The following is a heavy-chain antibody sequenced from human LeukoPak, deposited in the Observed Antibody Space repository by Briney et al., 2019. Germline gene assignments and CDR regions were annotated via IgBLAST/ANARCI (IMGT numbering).Heavy chain of an antibody. CDR2: ISYSGST. D-gene: IGHD3-16*01. Sequence: PPETLSLTCTVSGGSISSDYWSWIRQPPGKGLEWIGYISYSGSTNYNPSLKSRVSISVDTSKNQFTLNLSSVTAADTAVYYCARDRFPYYWGQGTLVTVSS. J-gene: IGHJ4*02. CDR1: GGSISSDY. CDR3: ARDRFPYY. V-gene: IGHV4-59*01.